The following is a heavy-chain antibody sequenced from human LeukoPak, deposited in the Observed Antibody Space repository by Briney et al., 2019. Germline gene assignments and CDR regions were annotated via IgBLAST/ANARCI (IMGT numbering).Heavy chain of an antibody. CDR2: ISSSSSTI. V-gene: IGHV3-48*02. CDR3: ARDPQYCTSSSCYLSDWFDP. CDR1: GFTFSSYT. Sequence: GGSLRPSCAASGFTFSSYTMNWVRQAPGKGLEWVSYISSSSSTIYYADSVKGRFTISRDNAKNSLYLQMNSLRDEDTAVYYCARDPQYCTSSSCYLSDWFDPWGQGTLVTVSS. J-gene: IGHJ5*02. D-gene: IGHD2-2*01.